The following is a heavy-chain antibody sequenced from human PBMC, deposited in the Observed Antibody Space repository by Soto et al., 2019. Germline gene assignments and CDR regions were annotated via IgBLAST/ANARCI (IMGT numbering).Heavy chain of an antibody. V-gene: IGHV4-30-4*01. D-gene: IGHD3-3*01. CDR3: ARKNDFWRGYYENWFDP. CDR2: IYYSGST. Sequence: KPSETLSLTCTVSGGSISSGDYYWSWIRQPPGKGLEWIGYIYYSGSTYYNPSLKSRVTISVDTSKNQFSLKLSSVTAADTAVYYCARKNDFWRGYYENWFDPGGQGTRVTVSS. J-gene: IGHJ5*02. CDR1: GGSISSGDYY.